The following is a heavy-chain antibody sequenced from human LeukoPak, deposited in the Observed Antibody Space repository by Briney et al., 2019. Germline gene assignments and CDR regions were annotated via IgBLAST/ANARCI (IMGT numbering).Heavy chain of an antibody. CDR2: ISAYNGNT. V-gene: IGHV1-18*01. CDR3: AREIAAAEGSNWFDP. CDR1: GYTFTSYG. J-gene: IGHJ5*02. Sequence: ASVKVSCKASGYTFTSYGISWVRQAPGQGLEWMGWISAYNGNTNYAQKLQGRVTMTTDTSTSTAYMELRSLRSDDTAVYYCAREIAAAEGSNWFDPWGPGTLVTVSS. D-gene: IGHD6-13*01.